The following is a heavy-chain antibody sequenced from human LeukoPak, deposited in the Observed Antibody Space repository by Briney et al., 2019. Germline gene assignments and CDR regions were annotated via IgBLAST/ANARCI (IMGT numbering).Heavy chain of an antibody. CDR2: ISTSTGDT. V-gene: IGHV1-18*01. CDR1: GYSFILYG. J-gene: IGHJ3*01. D-gene: IGHD6-6*01. CDR3: ARRIAARMDV. Sequence: ASVKVSCKTSGYSFILYGVSWVRQAPGQGPEWMGWISTSTGDTKYTQKFQGRVTLTTDTSTSTAYMELSSLRSGDTAVYYCARRIAARMDVWGQGTMVTVSS.